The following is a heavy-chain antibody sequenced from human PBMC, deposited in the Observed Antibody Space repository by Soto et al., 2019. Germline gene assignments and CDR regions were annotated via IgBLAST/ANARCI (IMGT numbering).Heavy chain of an antibody. Sequence: QVQLVQSGAEVKKPWSSVKVSCKASGGTFSSNAISWVRQAPGQGLEWMGGIIPIYASPNYAQNFQGRVTVTADKATSTAYLELSRLKFADSAIYYCAVTVTGSRSPLAHWGRGTLVIVSS. D-gene: IGHD3-9*01. CDR1: GGTFSSNA. V-gene: IGHV1-69*06. CDR3: AVTVTGSRSPLAH. CDR2: IIPIYASP. J-gene: IGHJ4*02.